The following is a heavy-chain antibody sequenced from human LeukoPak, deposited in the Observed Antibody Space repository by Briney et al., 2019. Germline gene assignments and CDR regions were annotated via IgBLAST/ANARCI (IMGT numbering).Heavy chain of an antibody. V-gene: IGHV4-59*08. CDR1: GGSISTYY. CDR2: VYYSGST. D-gene: IGHD6-19*01. J-gene: IGHJ3*02. CDR3: ARHYSSGWYGDAFDI. Sequence: PSETLSLTCTVSGGSISTYYWSWIRQPPGKGLEWIGYVYYSGSTNYNPSLKSRVTISVDTSKNQFSLKLSSVTAADTAVYYCARHYSSGWYGDAFDIWGQGTMVTVSS.